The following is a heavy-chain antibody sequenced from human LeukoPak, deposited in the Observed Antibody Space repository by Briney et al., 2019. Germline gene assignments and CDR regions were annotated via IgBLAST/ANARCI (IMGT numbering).Heavy chain of an antibody. J-gene: IGHJ4*02. CDR3: ARGKWLRRVGFDY. D-gene: IGHD6-19*01. V-gene: IGHV4-34*01. Sequence: PSETLPLTCAVYGGSFSGYYWSWIRQPPGKGLEWIGEINHSGSTNYNPSLKSRVTISVDTSKNQFSLKLSSVTAADTAVYYCARGKWLRRVGFDYWGQGTLVTVSS. CDR2: INHSGST. CDR1: GGSFSGYY.